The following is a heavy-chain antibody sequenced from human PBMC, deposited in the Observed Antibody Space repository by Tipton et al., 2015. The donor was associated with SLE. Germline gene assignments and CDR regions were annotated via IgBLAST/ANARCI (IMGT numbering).Heavy chain of an antibody. J-gene: IGHJ4*02. CDR3: ARGEEGYFDY. V-gene: IGHV4-61*01. CDR1: GGSISSGSYY. CDR2: IYYRGST. Sequence: TLSLTCTVSGGSISSGSYYWSWIRQPPGKGLEWIGYIYYRGSTNYDPSLKSRVTISVDTSKNQFSLKLSSVTAADTAVYYCARGEEGYFDYWGQGTLVTVSS.